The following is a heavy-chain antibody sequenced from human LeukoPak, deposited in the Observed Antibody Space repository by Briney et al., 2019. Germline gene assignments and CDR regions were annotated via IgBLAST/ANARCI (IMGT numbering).Heavy chain of an antibody. CDR3: ARGRGLWFGELLSQQNWFDP. D-gene: IGHD3-10*01. V-gene: IGHV1-69*13. Sequence: ASVKVSCKASGGTFNSYAISWVRQAPGQGLEWMGGIIPIFGTANYAQKFQGRVTITADESTSTAYMELSSLRSEDTAVYYCARGRGLWFGELLSQQNWFDPWGQGTLVTVSS. CDR2: IIPIFGTA. CDR1: GGTFNSYA. J-gene: IGHJ5*02.